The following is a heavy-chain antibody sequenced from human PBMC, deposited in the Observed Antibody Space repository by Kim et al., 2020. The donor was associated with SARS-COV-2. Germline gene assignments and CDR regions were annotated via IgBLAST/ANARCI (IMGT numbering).Heavy chain of an antibody. Sequence: ASVKVSCKASGYTFTSYGINWVRQAPGQGLEWMGWISAFNGSTNYAQKFQGRVTMTTDTSTRTAYMELRSLRSDDTAVYFCARAEAAPYYYDSSGSHPFGYWGQGTLVTVSS. CDR1: GYTFTSYG. V-gene: IGHV1-18*01. CDR2: ISAFNGST. CDR3: ARAEAAPYYYDSSGSHPFGY. D-gene: IGHD3-22*01. J-gene: IGHJ4*02.